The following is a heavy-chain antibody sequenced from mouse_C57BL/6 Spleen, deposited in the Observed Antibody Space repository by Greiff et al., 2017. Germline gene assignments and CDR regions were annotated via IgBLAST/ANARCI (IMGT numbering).Heavy chain of an antibody. J-gene: IGHJ2*01. CDR1: GFSLTSYG. Sequence: QVQLKQSGPGLVQPSQSLSITCTVSGFSLTSYGVHWVRQSPGKGLEWLGVIWSGGSTDYNAAFISRLSISKDNSKSQVFFKMNSLQADDTAIYYCARNGAYSNYFDYWGQGTTLTVSS. CDR2: IWSGGST. V-gene: IGHV2-2*01. D-gene: IGHD2-5*01. CDR3: ARNGAYSNYFDY.